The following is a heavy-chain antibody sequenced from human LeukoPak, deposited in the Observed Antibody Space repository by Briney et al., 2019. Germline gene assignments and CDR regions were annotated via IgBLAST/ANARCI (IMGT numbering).Heavy chain of an antibody. CDR2: IYYSGST. Sequence: TSETLSLTCTVSGGSISSYYWSWIRQPPGKGLEWIGYIYYSGSTNYNPSLKSRVTISVDTSKNQFSLKLSSVTAADTAVYYCARERVGGNWNDVAAFDYWGQGTLVTVSS. CDR1: GGSISSYY. CDR3: ARERVGGNWNDVAAFDY. V-gene: IGHV4-59*01. J-gene: IGHJ4*02. D-gene: IGHD1-1*01.